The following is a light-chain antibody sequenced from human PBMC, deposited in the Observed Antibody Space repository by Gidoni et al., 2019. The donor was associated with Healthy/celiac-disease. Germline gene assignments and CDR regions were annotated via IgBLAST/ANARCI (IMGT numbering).Light chain of an antibody. V-gene: IGKV1-33*01. CDR2: DAS. CDR1: QDISNY. CDR3: QQYDNLPLT. Sequence: DIQMTQSPSSLSASVGDRVTITCQASQDISNYLNWYQQKPGKAPKLLIYDASNLETGVPSRFSGSGSGTDFTFTISSLQPEDIATHYCQQYDNLPLTFGGXTKVEIQ. J-gene: IGKJ4*01.